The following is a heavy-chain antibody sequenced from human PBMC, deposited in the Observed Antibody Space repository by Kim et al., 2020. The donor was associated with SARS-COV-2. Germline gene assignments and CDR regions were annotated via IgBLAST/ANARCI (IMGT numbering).Heavy chain of an antibody. V-gene: IGHV1-46*01. J-gene: IGHJ4*02. Sequence: ASVKVSCKASGYTFTSYYMHWVRQAPGQGLEWMGIINPSGGSTSYAQKFQGRVTMTRDTSTSTVYMELSSLRSEDTAVYYCARDMNYDSSGYYFTFDYWGQGTLVTVSS. CDR3: ARDMNYDSSGYYFTFDY. CDR1: GYTFTSYY. CDR2: INPSGGST. D-gene: IGHD3-22*01.